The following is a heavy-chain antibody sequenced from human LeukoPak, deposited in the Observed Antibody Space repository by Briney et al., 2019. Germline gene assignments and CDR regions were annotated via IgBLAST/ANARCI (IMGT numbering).Heavy chain of an antibody. CDR3: ARASDECIAARPCWFDP. CDR1: GGTFSSYA. CDR2: IIPIFSTA. D-gene: IGHD6-6*01. J-gene: IGHJ5*02. Sequence: ASMKVSCKASGGTFSSYAISWVRQAPGQGLEWVGGIIPIFSTANYAQKFQGRVTITTDESTSTAYMELSSLRSEDTAVYYCARASDECIAARPCWFDPWGQGTLVTVCS. V-gene: IGHV1-69*05.